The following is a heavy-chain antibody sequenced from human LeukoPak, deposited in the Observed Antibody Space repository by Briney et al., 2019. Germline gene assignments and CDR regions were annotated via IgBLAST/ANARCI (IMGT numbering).Heavy chain of an antibody. CDR2: ISDSGGST. CDR1: GFICSSHA. CDR3: AKDTSIGRYCTNGVCSPFDY. D-gene: IGHD2-8*01. J-gene: IGHJ4*02. Sequence: PGGSLRLSCAASGFICSSHAVSWVRHAPGKGLEWVSAISDSGGSTYDADSVKGRFTISRVNSKNTLYLKMNSLRAEDTAVYYCAKDTSIGRYCTNGVCSPFDYWGQGTLVTVSS. V-gene: IGHV3-23*01.